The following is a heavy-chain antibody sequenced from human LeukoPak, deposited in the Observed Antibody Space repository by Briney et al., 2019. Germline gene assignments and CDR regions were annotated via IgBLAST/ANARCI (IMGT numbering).Heavy chain of an antibody. V-gene: IGHV1-69*01. CDR2: IIPIFGTA. CDR3: ARSPPYCSSTSCYAPPFDY. J-gene: IGHJ4*02. CDR1: GGTFISYA. Sequence: GASVKVSCKASGGTFISYAISWVRQAPGQGREWMGGIIPIFGTANYAQKFQGRVTITADESTSTAYMELSSLRSEDTAVYYCARSPPYCSSTSCYAPPFDYWGQGTLVTVSS. D-gene: IGHD2-2*01.